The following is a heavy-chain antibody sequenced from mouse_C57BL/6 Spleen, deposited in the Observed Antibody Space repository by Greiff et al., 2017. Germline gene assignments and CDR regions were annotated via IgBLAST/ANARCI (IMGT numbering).Heavy chain of an antibody. Sequence: QVQLKQPGAELVMPGASVKLSCKASGYTFTSYWMHWVKQRPGQGLEWIGEIDPSDSYTNYNQKFKGKSTLTVDKSSSTAYMQLSSLTSEDSAVYYCARGAMVNWYFDVWGTGTTGTVSS. CDR1: GYTFTSYW. D-gene: IGHD2-2*01. CDR2: IDPSDSYT. V-gene: IGHV1-69*01. J-gene: IGHJ1*03. CDR3: ARGAMVNWYFDV.